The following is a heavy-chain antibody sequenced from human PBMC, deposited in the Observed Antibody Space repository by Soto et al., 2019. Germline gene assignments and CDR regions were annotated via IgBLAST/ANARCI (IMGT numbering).Heavy chain of an antibody. J-gene: IGHJ4*02. CDR3: ARDGSGH. CDR1: GLTVSTNP. Sequence: EVQLVQSGGGLVQPGGSLRRSCAASGLTVSTNPMSWVRQAPGKGLEWVSVIYTGGGTHYADSVKGRFTISRDNSKNTVNLQMNSLRPEDTAVYYCARDGSGHWGQGTLVTVSS. CDR2: IYTGGGT. V-gene: IGHV3-66*01.